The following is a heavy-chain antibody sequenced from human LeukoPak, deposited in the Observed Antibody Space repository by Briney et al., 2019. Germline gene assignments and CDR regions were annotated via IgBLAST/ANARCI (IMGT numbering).Heavy chain of an antibody. D-gene: IGHD3-22*01. CDR3: ARGGPYYYDSSGYYAFDY. CDR2: INPNSGGT. Sequence: ASVKVSCKASGYTFTGYYMHWVRQAPGQGLEWMGWINPNSGGTNYAQKFQGRATMTRDTSISTAYMELSRLRSDDTAVYYCARGGPYYYDSSGYYAFDYWGQGTLVTVSS. J-gene: IGHJ4*02. V-gene: IGHV1-2*02. CDR1: GYTFTGYY.